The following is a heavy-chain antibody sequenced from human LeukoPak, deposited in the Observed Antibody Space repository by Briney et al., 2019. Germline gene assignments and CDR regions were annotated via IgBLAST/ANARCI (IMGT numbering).Heavy chain of an antibody. D-gene: IGHD2-15*01. V-gene: IGHV1-18*01. CDR1: GTTLSNYG. Sequence: ASVKVSCKATGTTLSNYGITWVRQAPGRGLEWMGWISAYNGNTNYAQKFQGRATMTTDTSTSTAYMELRSLRPDDTALYYCARDCSGGTCYLDYWGQGTLVTVSS. CDR2: ISAYNGNT. J-gene: IGHJ4*02. CDR3: ARDCSGGTCYLDY.